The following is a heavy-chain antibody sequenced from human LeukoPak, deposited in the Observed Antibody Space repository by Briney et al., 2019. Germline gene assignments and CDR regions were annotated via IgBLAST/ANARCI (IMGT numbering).Heavy chain of an antibody. Sequence: GATLKVSCKASGYTFTSDGISWVRHAPGQGLEWMGWISAYNGNTNNPQKLQGRITTTTDTTTSTAYMELRSLRSDDTAVYYWARVIGSGATFDYWGQGTLVTVS. CDR2: ISAYNGNT. J-gene: IGHJ4*02. V-gene: IGHV1-18*01. D-gene: IGHD1-26*01. CDR1: GYTFTSDG. CDR3: ARVIGSGATFDY.